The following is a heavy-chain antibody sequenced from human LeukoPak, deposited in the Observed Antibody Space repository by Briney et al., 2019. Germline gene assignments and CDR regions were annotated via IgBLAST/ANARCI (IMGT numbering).Heavy chain of an antibody. D-gene: IGHD3/OR15-3a*01. J-gene: IGHJ2*01. CDR3: ARTSFWTAWYFDI. CDR1: GGSFSGYY. CDR2: VYHSGET. V-gene: IGHV4-34*01. Sequence: SETLSLTCAVYGGSFSGYYWSWIRQPPGKGLEWIGSVYHSGETYYNPSLNSRVTISVDRSKNQFSLKLSSVTAADTAVYYCARTSFWTAWYFDIWGRGTLVTVSS.